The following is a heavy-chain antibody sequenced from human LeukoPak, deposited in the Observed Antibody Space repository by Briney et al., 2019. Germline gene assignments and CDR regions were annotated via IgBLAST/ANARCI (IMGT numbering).Heavy chain of an antibody. CDR3: ARQAGTFYFYYYMDV. V-gene: IGHV4-39*01. J-gene: IGHJ6*03. D-gene: IGHD6-13*01. CDR2: IYYSGST. Sequence: PSETLSLTCTVSGGSISSSSYYRGWIRQLPGKGLEWIGSIYYSGSTYYNPSLKSRVTISVDTSKNQFSLKVSSVTAADTAVYYCARQAGTFYFYYYMDVWGKGTTVTISS. CDR1: GGSISSSSYY.